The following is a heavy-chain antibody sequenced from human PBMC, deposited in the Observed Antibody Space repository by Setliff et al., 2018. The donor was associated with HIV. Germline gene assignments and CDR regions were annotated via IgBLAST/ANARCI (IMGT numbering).Heavy chain of an antibody. CDR2: INPSGGST. Sequence: ASVKVSCKASGYTFTSYYMHWVRQAPGQGLEWMGIINPSGGSTSYAQEFQGRVTMTRDTSTSTVYMELSSLRSEDTAVYYCARDGVRGYDSSGYLFSWVRRFHHDYYYYYMDVWGKGTTVTVSS. D-gene: IGHD3-22*01. J-gene: IGHJ6*03. CDR3: ARDGVRGYDSSGYLFSWVRRFHHDYYYYYMDV. V-gene: IGHV1-46*01. CDR1: GYTFTSYY.